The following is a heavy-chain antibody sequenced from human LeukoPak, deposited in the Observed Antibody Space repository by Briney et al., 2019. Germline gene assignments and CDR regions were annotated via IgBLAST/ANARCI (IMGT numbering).Heavy chain of an antibody. CDR3: ARRIVVVTPSQGFDY. V-gene: IGHV1-3*01. CDR1: GYTFTSYA. J-gene: IGHJ4*02. Sequence: GASVKVSCKASGYTFTSYAMHWVRQAPGQRLEWMGWINAGNGNTKYSQKFQGRVTITRDTSASTAYMELSSLRSEDTAVYYCARRIVVVTPSQGFDYWGQGTLVTVSP. D-gene: IGHD2-21*02. CDR2: INAGNGNT.